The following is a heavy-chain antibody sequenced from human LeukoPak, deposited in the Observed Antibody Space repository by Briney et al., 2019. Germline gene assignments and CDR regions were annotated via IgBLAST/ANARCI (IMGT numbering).Heavy chain of an antibody. Sequence: ASVKVSCKASGYTFTSYDINWVRQATGQGLEWMGWMNPNSGNTGYAQKFQDRVTMTRNTSISTAYMELSSLRSEDTAVYYCARPGRTARGYSYGSSKYYFDYWGQGTLVTVSS. V-gene: IGHV1-8*01. J-gene: IGHJ4*02. CDR3: ARPGRTARGYSYGSSKYYFDY. D-gene: IGHD5-18*01. CDR2: MNPNSGNT. CDR1: GYTFTSYD.